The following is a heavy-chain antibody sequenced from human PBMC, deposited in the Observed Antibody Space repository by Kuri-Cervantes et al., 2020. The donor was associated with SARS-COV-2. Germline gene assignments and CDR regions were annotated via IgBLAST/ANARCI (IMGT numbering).Heavy chain of an antibody. CDR2: IFHDGST. CDR1: GDSMNNGNW. V-gene: IGHV4-4*02. D-gene: IGHD2-2*02. J-gene: IGHJ3*02. Sequence: GSLRLSCDVSGDSMNNGNWWTWVRQPPGKGLQWIGEIFHDGSTKFNPSLSLGGRVTVSLDKSKNQFSLNLTSVTAADTAMYYCARESTYTFDIWGQGTLVTVSS. CDR3: ARESTYTFDI.